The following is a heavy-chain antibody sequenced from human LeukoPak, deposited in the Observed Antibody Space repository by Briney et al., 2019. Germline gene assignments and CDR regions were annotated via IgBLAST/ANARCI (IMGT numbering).Heavy chain of an antibody. V-gene: IGHV3-53*01. CDR3: VRETTEGAKDH. D-gene: IGHD1-14*01. CDR1: GFIVSSNY. J-gene: IGHJ4*02. Sequence: GGSLRLSCAASGFIVSSNYMSWVRQAPGKGLEWVSVIYSGGTTYYADSVKGRFTISRDNSRNALYLQMNSLRVEDTAIYYCVRETTEGAKDHWGQGTLVTVSS. CDR2: IYSGGTT.